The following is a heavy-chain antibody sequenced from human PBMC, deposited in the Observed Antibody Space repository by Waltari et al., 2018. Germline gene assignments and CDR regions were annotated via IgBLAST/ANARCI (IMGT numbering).Heavy chain of an antibody. CDR3: ARRGWYGDDAFDI. D-gene: IGHD4-17*01. CDR1: GFTFSSYS. Sequence: EVQLVESGGGLVKPGGSLRLSCAASGFTFSSYSMNWVRQAPGKGLEWVSSISSSSSYIYYADSVKGRFTISRDNAKNLLYLQMNSLRAEDTAVYYCARRGWYGDDAFDIWGQGTMVTVSS. J-gene: IGHJ3*02. CDR2: ISSSSSYI. V-gene: IGHV3-21*01.